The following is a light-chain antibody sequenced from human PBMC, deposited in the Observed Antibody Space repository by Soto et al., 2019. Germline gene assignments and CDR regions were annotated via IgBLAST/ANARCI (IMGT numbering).Light chain of an antibody. CDR1: QGIRND. Sequence: DIQMTQSPSSLSASVGDRVTITCRASQGIRNDVGWYQQKPGKAPKRLISAASNLQRGVPSRFSGSGSGTEFTLTISSLQPEDFATYYCLQHNSYPRTFGQGTRLEIK. V-gene: IGKV1-17*01. CDR3: LQHNSYPRT. CDR2: AAS. J-gene: IGKJ2*02.